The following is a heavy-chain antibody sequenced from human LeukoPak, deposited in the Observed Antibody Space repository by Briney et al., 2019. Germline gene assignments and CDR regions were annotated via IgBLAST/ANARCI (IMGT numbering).Heavy chain of an antibody. V-gene: IGHV3-9*01. Sequence: GVSLRLSCAASGFTFDDYARHWVRQAPGKGLEWVSGISWNSGSIGYADSVKGRFTISRDNAKNSLYLQMNSLRAEDTALYYCAKGQLRMAAEFDYWGQGTLVTVSS. CDR1: GFTFDDYA. CDR3: AKGQLRMAAEFDY. CDR2: ISWNSGSI. D-gene: IGHD2-2*01. J-gene: IGHJ4*02.